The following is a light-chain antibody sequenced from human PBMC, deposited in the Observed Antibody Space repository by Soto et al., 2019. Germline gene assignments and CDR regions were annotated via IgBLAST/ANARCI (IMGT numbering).Light chain of an antibody. CDR1: QSISRG. J-gene: IGKJ1*01. CDR3: QQYNGYSTWT. CDR2: DAS. Sequence: DIQMTQSPSTLSASVGDRVTITCRASQSISRGLAWYQQKPGKAPKILIWDASSLQRGVPSRISGSGSGTEVTLTISSRQPDDFATYYCQQYNGYSTWTFGQGTKVEIK. V-gene: IGKV1-5*01.